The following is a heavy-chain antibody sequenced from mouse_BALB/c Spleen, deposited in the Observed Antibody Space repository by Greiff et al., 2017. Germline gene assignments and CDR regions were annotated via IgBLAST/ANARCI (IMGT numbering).Heavy chain of an antibody. CDR2: INPYNGDT. J-gene: IGHJ4*01. CDR1: GYSFTGYF. Sequence: EVKVVESGPELVKPGASVKISCKASGYSFTGYFMNWVKQSHGKSLEWIGRINPYNGDTFYNQKFKGKATLTVDKSSSTAHMELLSLTSEDSAVYYCGRSRDDGYYGYAMDYWGQGTSVTVSS. V-gene: IGHV1-37*01. CDR3: GRSRDDGYYGYAMDY. D-gene: IGHD2-3*01.